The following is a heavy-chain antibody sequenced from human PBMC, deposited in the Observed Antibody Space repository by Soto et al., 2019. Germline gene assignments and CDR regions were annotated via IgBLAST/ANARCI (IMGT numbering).Heavy chain of an antibody. J-gene: IGHJ6*02. CDR1: GFTFSTYA. D-gene: IGHD1-1*01. Sequence: EVQLLESGGGLVQPGGSLRLSCAASGFTFSTYAMNWVRQAPGNGLEWVSAISGSGGSIPYADSVKGRFTISRDNPKNTLYLQMNSLRYDATAVYHCVTGSWKGAVWGQGTTVTVSS. V-gene: IGHV3-23*01. CDR3: VTGSWKGAV. CDR2: ISGSGGSI.